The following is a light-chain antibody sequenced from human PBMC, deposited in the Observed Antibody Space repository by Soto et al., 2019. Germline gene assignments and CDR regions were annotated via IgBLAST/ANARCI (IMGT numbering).Light chain of an antibody. CDR1: SGHSNYA. V-gene: IGLV4-69*01. CDR3: QTWGTDMV. Sequence: QLVLTQSPSASASLGASVKLTCTLSSGHSNYAIAWHQQQPEKGPRYLMKLNSDGSHSKGDGIPDRFSGSSSGAERYLTISSLQSEDEADYYCQTWGTDMVFGGGTQLTVL. CDR2: LNSDGSH. J-gene: IGLJ3*02.